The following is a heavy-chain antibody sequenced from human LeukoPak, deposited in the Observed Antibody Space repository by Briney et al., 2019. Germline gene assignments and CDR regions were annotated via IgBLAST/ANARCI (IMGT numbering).Heavy chain of an antibody. V-gene: IGHV3-21*01. Sequence: GRSLRLSCAASGFTFSSYSMNWVRQAPGKGLEWVSSISSSSSYIYYADSVKGRFTISRDNAKNSLYLQMNSLRAEDTAVYYCARDLATRKPDYWGQGTLVTVSS. CDR3: ARDLATRKPDY. D-gene: IGHD2-15*01. J-gene: IGHJ4*02. CDR2: ISSSSSYI. CDR1: GFTFSSYS.